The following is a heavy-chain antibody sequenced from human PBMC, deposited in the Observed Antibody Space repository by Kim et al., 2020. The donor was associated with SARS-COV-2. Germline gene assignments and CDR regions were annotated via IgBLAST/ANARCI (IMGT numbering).Heavy chain of an antibody. D-gene: IGHD5-12*01. CDR1: GFTFSSYA. Sequence: GGSLRLSCAASGFTFSSYAMSWVRQAPGKGLEWVSVIYSGGSSTYYADSVKGRFTISRDNSKNTLYLQMNSLRAEDTAVYYCAKGAWMATIEDYFDYWGQGTLVTVSS. CDR3: AKGAWMATIEDYFDY. CDR2: IYSGGSST. J-gene: IGHJ4*02. V-gene: IGHV3-23*03.